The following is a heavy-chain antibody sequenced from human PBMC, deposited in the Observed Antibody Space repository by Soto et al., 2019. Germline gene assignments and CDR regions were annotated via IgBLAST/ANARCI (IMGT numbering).Heavy chain of an antibody. CDR2: INAGNGNT. J-gene: IGHJ4*02. CDR1: GYTFTIYA. CDR3: ARDLRYGDYDITGVDY. D-gene: IGHD4-17*01. Sequence: ASVEVSCKASGYTFTIYARHWVRQAPGQRLEWMGWINAGNGNTKYSQKFQGRVTITRDTSASTAYMELSSLRSEDTAVYYCARDLRYGDYDITGVDYWGQGTLVTVSS. V-gene: IGHV1-3*01.